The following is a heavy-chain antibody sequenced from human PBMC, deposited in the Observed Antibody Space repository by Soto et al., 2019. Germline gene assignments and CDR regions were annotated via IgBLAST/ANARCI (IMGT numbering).Heavy chain of an antibody. CDR2: IYYSGST. V-gene: IGHV4-39*01. CDR1: GGSISSSSYY. D-gene: IGHD6-19*01. J-gene: IGHJ5*02. Sequence: SETLSLTCTVSGGSISSSSYYWGWIRQPPGKGLEWIGSIYYSGSTYYNPSLKSRVTISVDTSKKQFSLKLSSVTAADTAVYYCARRGSKEYSSGWSYKHYNWFDPWGQGTLVTVSS. CDR3: ARRGSKEYSSGWSYKHYNWFDP.